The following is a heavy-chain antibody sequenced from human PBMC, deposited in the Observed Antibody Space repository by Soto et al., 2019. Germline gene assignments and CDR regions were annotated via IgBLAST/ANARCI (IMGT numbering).Heavy chain of an antibody. Sequence: QVQLVQSGAEVKKPGASVKVSCKASGYTFTSYGISWVRQAPGQGLEWMGWISAYNGNTNYAQKLQGRVTMPTATSTSTAYMELRSLRSDDTAVYYCARTRQEEGDYGDYIGPNWFDPWGQGTLVTVSS. D-gene: IGHD4-17*01. CDR3: ARTRQEEGDYGDYIGPNWFDP. CDR1: GYTFTSYG. CDR2: ISAYNGNT. V-gene: IGHV1-18*04. J-gene: IGHJ5*02.